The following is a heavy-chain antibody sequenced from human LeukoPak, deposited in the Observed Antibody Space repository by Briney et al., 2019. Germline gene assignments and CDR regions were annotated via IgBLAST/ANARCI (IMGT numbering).Heavy chain of an antibody. J-gene: IGHJ4*02. CDR1: GFTFTTYS. Sequence: QPGGSLRLSCAASGFTFTTYSMTWVRQAPGKGLEWVSTINPGGITTYYADSVKGRFTISRDNSKNTVSLQMDSLRADDTAVYYCAKDRAGTPWAYWGQGTLVTVSS. D-gene: IGHD1-1*01. V-gene: IGHV3-23*01. CDR2: INPGGITT. CDR3: AKDRAGTPWAY.